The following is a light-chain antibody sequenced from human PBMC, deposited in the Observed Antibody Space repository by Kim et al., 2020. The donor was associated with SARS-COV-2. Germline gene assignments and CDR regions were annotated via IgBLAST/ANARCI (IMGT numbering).Light chain of an antibody. V-gene: IGKV3-15*01. CDR1: QSVSSK. CDR3: QQYKNWRT. CDR2: GAS. J-gene: IGKJ1*01. Sequence: ETAMTQSPAILFVSPGERATLSCRASQSVSSKVAWYQQKPGQAPRLLIYGASTRATGIPARFTGSGSGTEFTLTISSLQSEDFGVYYCQQYKNWRTFGQGTKVDIK.